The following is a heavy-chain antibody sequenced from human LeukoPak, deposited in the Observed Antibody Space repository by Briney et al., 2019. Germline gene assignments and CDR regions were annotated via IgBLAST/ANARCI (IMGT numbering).Heavy chain of an antibody. CDR1: SDSISGYY. CDR3: ARDREDSSSWDAFDI. Sequence: SETLSLTCSVSSDSISGYYWSWLRQPPGKGLEWIGYIYYSGNTYYNPSLKSRVTISLDTSKNQFSLKLSSVTAADTAVYYCARDREDSSSWDAFDIWGQGTMVTVSS. V-gene: IGHV4-59*01. J-gene: IGHJ3*02. D-gene: IGHD6-13*01. CDR2: IYYSGNT.